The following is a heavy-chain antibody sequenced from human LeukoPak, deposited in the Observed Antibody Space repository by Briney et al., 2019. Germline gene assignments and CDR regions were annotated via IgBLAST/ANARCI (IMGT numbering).Heavy chain of an antibody. CDR2: ISGSGGST. J-gene: IGHJ4*02. CDR3: AKDISDYYGSGKYYN. V-gene: IGHV3-23*01. Sequence: PGGSLRLSCAASGFTFITYAMSWVRQAPGKGLEWVSAISGSGGSTYYTDSVKGRFTISRDNSKNTLYLQMNSLRAEDTAVYYCAKDISDYYGSGKYYNWGQGTLVTVSS. D-gene: IGHD3-10*01. CDR1: GFTFITYA.